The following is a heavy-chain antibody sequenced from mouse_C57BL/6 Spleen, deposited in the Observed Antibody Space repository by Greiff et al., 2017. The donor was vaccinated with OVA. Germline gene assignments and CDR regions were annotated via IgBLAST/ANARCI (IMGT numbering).Heavy chain of an antibody. CDR2: IDPSDSET. V-gene: IGHV1-52*01. J-gene: IGHJ2*01. CDR1: GYTFTSYW. Sequence: QVQLQQPGAELVRPGSSVKLSCKASGYTFTSYWMHWVKQRPIQGLEWIGNIDPSDSETHYNQKFKDKATLTVDKSSSTAYMQLSSLTSEDSAVYYCARWDYYGSCYFDYWGQGTTLTVSS. CDR3: ARWDYYGSCYFDY. D-gene: IGHD1-1*01.